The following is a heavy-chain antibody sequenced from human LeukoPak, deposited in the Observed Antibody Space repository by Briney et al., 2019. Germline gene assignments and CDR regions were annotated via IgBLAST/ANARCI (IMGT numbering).Heavy chain of an antibody. CDR1: GGSISSYY. CDR2: IYYSGST. CDR3: ARCRLESGSYYYFDY. J-gene: IGHJ4*02. Sequence: SETLSLTCTVSGGSISSYYWSWIRQPPGKGLEWIGYIYYSGSTNYSPSLKSRVTMSVDTSKNQFSLKLSSVTAADTAVYYCARCRLESGSYYYFDYWGQGTLVTASS. D-gene: IGHD1-26*01. V-gene: IGHV4-59*01.